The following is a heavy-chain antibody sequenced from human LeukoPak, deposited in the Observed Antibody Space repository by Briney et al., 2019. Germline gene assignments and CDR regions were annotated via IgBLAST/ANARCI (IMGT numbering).Heavy chain of an antibody. J-gene: IGHJ5*02. CDR1: GFTLSSYA. Sequence: GALRLSCAASGFTLSSYAMSWVRQAPGKGLEWVSAISGSGGSTYYADSVKGRFTISRDNSKNTLYLQMNSLRAEDTAVYYCAKGLRSGQTAWGQGTLVTVSS. V-gene: IGHV3-23*01. CDR3: AKGLRSGQTA. CDR2: ISGSGGST. D-gene: IGHD2-15*01.